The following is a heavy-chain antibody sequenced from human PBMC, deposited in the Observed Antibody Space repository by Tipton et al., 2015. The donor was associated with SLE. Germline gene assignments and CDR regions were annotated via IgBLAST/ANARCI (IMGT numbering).Heavy chain of an antibody. CDR1: GRSFSGYY. CDR3: ARLSLWSIADY. D-gene: IGHD6-6*01. CDR2: VYYSGST. V-gene: IGHV4-34*01. Sequence: TLSLTCAVYGRSFSGYYWSWIRQPPGKGLEWIGSVYYSGSTYYIPSLKSRVTISVDTSKNQFSLKLTSVTAADTAVYYCARLSLWSIADYWGLGTLVTVSS. J-gene: IGHJ4*02.